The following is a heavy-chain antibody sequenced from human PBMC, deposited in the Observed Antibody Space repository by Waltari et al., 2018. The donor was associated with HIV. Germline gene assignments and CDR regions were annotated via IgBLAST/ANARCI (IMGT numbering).Heavy chain of an antibody. J-gene: IGHJ4*02. V-gene: IGHV3-21*01. CDR3: ARGYCSGGSCYSVDY. CDR1: GFTFSSYS. Sequence: EVQLVESGGGLVKPGGSLRLSCAASGFTFSSYSMNWVRQAPGKGLEWVSAISSSSSYRYYAGSVKGRLTISRDNAKNSLYLQRNSLRAEDTAVYYCARGYCSGGSCYSVDYWGQGTLVTVSS. CDR2: ISSSSSYR. D-gene: IGHD2-15*01.